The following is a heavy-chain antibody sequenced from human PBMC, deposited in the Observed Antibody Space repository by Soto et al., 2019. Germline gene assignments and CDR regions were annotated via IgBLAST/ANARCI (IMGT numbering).Heavy chain of an antibody. CDR1: GFTFSNYA. V-gene: IGHV3-23*01. J-gene: IGHJ6*03. Sequence: EEQLLESGGGLVQPGGSLRLSCAASGFTFSNYAMSWVRQAPGKGLEWVSAVSGNGGSTYYADSVKGRFTISRDNSKNTLYLQMNSLRAEDTAVYYCAKDANYDFWSGYPPTYYYYYMDVWVKGTTVTVSS. CDR2: VSGNGGST. D-gene: IGHD3-3*01. CDR3: AKDANYDFWSGYPPTYYYYYMDV.